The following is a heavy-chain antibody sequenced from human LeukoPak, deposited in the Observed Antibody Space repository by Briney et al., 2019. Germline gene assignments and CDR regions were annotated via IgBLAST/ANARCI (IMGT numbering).Heavy chain of an antibody. CDR3: ARALGYSYGYASDY. D-gene: IGHD5-18*01. CDR2: INSDGSST. V-gene: IGHV3-74*01. CDR1: GFTFDDYG. Sequence: GGSLRLSCAASGFTFDDYGMTWVRQAPGKGLVWVSRINSDGSSTSYADSVKGRFTISRDNAKNTLYLQMNSLRAEDTAVYYCARALGYSYGYASDYWGQGTLVTVSS. J-gene: IGHJ4*02.